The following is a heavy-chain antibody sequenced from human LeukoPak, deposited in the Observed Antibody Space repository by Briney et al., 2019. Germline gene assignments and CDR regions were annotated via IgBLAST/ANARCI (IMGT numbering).Heavy chain of an antibody. CDR2: ISSNGGST. CDR3: ARDRGPFGVVTLFDY. Sequence: GGSLRLSCAASGFTFSSYAMHWVRQAPGKGLEYVSAISSNGGSTYYANSVKGRFTISRDNSKNTLYLQMGSLRAEDMAVYYCARDRGPFGVVTLFDYWGQGTLVTVSS. V-gene: IGHV3-64*01. D-gene: IGHD3-3*01. J-gene: IGHJ4*02. CDR1: GFTFSSYA.